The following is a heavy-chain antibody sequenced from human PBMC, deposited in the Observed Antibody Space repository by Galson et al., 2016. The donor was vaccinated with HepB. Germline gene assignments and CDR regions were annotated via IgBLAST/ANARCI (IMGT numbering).Heavy chain of an antibody. J-gene: IGHJ4*02. CDR2: IKPDGGVQ. D-gene: IGHD3-10*01. CDR3: AREIAGSYFD. Sequence: SLRLSCAASGFTSSNHWISWVRQAPGKGLEWVANIKPDGGVQYYVDSVRGRFTTSRDIAKNAVYLQMNSLRVEEAAVYYCAREIAGSYFDWGQGTLVTVSS. V-gene: IGHV3-7*01. CDR1: GFTSSNHW.